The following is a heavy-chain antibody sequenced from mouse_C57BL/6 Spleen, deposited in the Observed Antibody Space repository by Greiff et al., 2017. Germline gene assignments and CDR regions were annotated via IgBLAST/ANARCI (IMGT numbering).Heavy chain of an antibody. CDR1: GYTFTGYW. Sequence: QVQLKQPGAELVKPGASVKLSCKASGYTFTGYWMQWVKQRPGQGLEWIGEIDPSDSCTNYNQKFKGKATLTVDTSSSTAYMQLSSLTSEDSAVXYGARGTTVVANYFDYWGQGTTLTVSS. V-gene: IGHV1-50*01. CDR2: IDPSDSCT. D-gene: IGHD1-1*01. J-gene: IGHJ2*01. CDR3: ARGTTVVANYFDY.